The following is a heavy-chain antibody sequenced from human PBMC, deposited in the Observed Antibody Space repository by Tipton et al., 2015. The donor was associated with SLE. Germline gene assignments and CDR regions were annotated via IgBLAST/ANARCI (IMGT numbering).Heavy chain of an antibody. J-gene: IGHJ3*02. Sequence: TLSLTCTVSGGSISSYYWTWIRQPAGKGLEWIGRIYNSGSAHYSPSLKSRVTISLDSSKNQISLTLTSVTAADTTVYYCARVGAPISAFDIWGQGTMVIVSS. CDR1: GGSISSYY. V-gene: IGHV4-4*07. CDR3: ARVGAPISAFDI. D-gene: IGHD1-26*01. CDR2: IYNSGSA.